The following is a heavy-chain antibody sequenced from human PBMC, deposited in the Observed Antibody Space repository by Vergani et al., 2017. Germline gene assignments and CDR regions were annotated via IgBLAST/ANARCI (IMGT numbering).Heavy chain of an antibody. V-gene: IGHV5-10-1*03. J-gene: IGHJ6*02. D-gene: IGHD5-18*01. CDR1: GYSFTSYW. Sequence: EVQLVQSGAEVKKPGESLRISCKGSGYSFTSYWISWVRQMPGKGLEWMGRIDPSDSYTNYSPSFQGHVTISADKSISTAYLQWSSLKASDTAMYYCAREPVDTAMVYYYYGMDVWGQGTTVTVSS. CDR2: IDPSDSYT. CDR3: AREPVDTAMVYYYYGMDV.